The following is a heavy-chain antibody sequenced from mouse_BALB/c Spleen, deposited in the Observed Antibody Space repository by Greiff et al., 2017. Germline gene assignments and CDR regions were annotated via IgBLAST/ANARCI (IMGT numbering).Heavy chain of an antibody. J-gene: IGHJ2*01. CDR2: ISYDGSN. CDR3: ARPIYYGYGGNYFDY. V-gene: IGHV3-6*02. Sequence: EVQLQESGPGLVKPSQSLSLTCSVTGYSITSGYYWNWIRQFPGNKLEWMGYISYDGSNNYNPSLKNRISITRDTSKNQFFLKLNSVTTEDTATYYCARPIYYGYGGNYFDYWGQGTTLTVSS. D-gene: IGHD2-2*01. CDR1: GYSITSGYY.